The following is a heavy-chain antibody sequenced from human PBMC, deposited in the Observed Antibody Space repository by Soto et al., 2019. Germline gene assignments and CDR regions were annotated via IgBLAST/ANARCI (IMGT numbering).Heavy chain of an antibody. CDR3: AHMYYDFWSGYFRGAMDV. V-gene: IGHV2-5*01. CDR1: GFSLSTSGVG. D-gene: IGHD3-3*01. Sequence: ASGPTLVNPTQTLTLTCTFSGFSLSTSGVGVGWIRQPPGKALEWLALIYWNDDKRYSPSLKSRLTITKDTSKNQVVLTMTNMDPVDTATYYCAHMYYDFWSGYFRGAMDVWGQGTTVTVSS. J-gene: IGHJ6*02. CDR2: IYWNDDK.